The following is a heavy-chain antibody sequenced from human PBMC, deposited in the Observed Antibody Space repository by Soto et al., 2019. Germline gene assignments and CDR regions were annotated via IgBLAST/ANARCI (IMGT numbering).Heavy chain of an antibody. CDR2: IYYSGST. CDR1: GCSISSSSYY. V-gene: IGHV4-39*07. J-gene: IGHJ5*02. CDR3: ARSVFP. Sequence: PSDTLSLTFTVSGCSISSSSYYWCWILQPPGKGLEWIGSIYYSGSTYYNPSLKSRVTISVDTSKNQFSLKLSPVTAADTAVYYCARSVFPWGQGTLVSVSS.